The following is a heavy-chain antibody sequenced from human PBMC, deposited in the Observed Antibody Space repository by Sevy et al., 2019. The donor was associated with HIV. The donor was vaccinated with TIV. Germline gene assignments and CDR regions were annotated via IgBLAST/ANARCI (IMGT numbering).Heavy chain of an antibody. CDR3: AKETTSGYFP. Sequence: GGSLRLSCAVSGFRFNTYVMSWVRQAPGKGLEWVSSISASGGYTYYADSVKGRFAISRDNSKNTVDLQMNSLRAEDTALYYCAKETTSGYFPWGLGTLVTVSS. J-gene: IGHJ5*02. CDR1: GFRFNTYV. CDR2: ISASGGYT. V-gene: IGHV3-23*01. D-gene: IGHD3-3*01.